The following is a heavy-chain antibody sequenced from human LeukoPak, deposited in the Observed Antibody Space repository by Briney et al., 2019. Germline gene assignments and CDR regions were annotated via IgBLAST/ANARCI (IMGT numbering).Heavy chain of an antibody. CDR1: GFTLSTYF. CDR2: ITGSGGST. CDR3: VRDQRGGSSGYYDS. D-gene: IGHD3-22*01. V-gene: IGHV3-64D*06. J-gene: IGHJ5*01. Sequence: GGSLRLSCSASGFTLSTYFMHWVRQAPGKGLECVSAITGSGGSTYCADSVKGRFTISRDNSKNTLYLQMSSLRAEDTAVYYCVRDQRGGSSGYYDSWGQGTLVTVSS.